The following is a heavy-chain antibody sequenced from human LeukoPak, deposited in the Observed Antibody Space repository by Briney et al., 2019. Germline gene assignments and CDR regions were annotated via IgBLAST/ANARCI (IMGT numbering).Heavy chain of an antibody. CDR3: ARVVGTYYRYFDS. Sequence: PGGSLRLSCAASGFTVGSSYMSWLRQSPVKGLEWVSLTYTGGTTNYADSVKGRFFISRDNSKNSLYLQMNSLTAEDTAVYYCARVVGTYYRYFDSWGQGTLVTVSS. CDR2: TYTGGTT. CDR1: GFTVGSSY. D-gene: IGHD1-26*01. J-gene: IGHJ4*02. V-gene: IGHV3-53*01.